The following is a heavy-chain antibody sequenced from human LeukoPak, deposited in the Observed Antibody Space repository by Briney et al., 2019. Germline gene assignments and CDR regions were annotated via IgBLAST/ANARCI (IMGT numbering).Heavy chain of an antibody. V-gene: IGHV3-30*02. J-gene: IGHJ6*03. CDR1: GFTFSSYG. CDR3: AKDLYQLPYYYYYMDV. Sequence: GGSLRLSCAASGFTFSSYGMHWVRQAPGKGLEWVAFIRYDGSNKYYADSVKGRVTISRDNSKNTLYLQMNSLRAEDTAVYYCAKDLYQLPYYYYYMDVWGKGTTVTVSS. CDR2: IRYDGSNK. D-gene: IGHD2-2*01.